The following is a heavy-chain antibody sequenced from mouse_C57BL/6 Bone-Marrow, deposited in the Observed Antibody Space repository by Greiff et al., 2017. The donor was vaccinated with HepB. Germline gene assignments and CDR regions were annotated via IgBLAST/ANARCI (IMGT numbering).Heavy chain of an antibody. J-gene: IGHJ3*01. CDR1: GYTFTSYW. CDR2: IYPGSGST. CDR3: ANIYDGYYGFAY. Sequence: QVQLQQPGAELVKPGASVKMSCKASGYTFTSYWITWVKQRPGQGLEWIGDIYPGSGSTNYNGKLKGKATLTADKSSSTAYMQLSSLTSEDSAVYFCANIYDGYYGFAYWGQGTLVTVSA. V-gene: IGHV1-55*01. D-gene: IGHD2-3*01.